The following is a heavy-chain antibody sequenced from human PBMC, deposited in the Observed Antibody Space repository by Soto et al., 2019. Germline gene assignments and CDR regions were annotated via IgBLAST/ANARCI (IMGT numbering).Heavy chain of an antibody. J-gene: IGHJ4*02. CDR3: ARVSDSGYEYFDY. Sequence: SETLSLTCAFSCGSIISGGYSWSWIRQPPGKGLEWIGYIYHSGSTYYNPSLKSRVTISVDRSKNQFSLKLSSVTAADTAVYYCARVSDSGYEYFDYWGQGTLVTVSS. V-gene: IGHV4-30-2*01. D-gene: IGHD5-12*01. CDR1: CGSIISGGYS. CDR2: IYHSGST.